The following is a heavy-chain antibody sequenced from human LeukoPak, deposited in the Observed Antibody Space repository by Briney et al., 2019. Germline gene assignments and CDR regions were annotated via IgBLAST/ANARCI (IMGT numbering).Heavy chain of an antibody. V-gene: IGHV4-38-2*02. D-gene: IGHD5-12*01. CDR1: GYSISRGHY. CDR3: ARRVATQDYYDYYMDV. J-gene: IGHJ6*03. CDR2: ISQSRST. Sequence: SETLSLTCTVSGYSISRGHYWGWIRQPPGKGLEWIGSISQSRSTYHNPSLLSRVSISVDTSKNQFSLNLTSVTAADTAVYYCARRVATQDYYDYYMDVWGKGTTVTVSS.